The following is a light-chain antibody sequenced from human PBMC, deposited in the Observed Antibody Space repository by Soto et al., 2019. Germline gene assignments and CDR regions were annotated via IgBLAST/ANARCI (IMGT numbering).Light chain of an antibody. CDR2: GNS. CDR3: QSYDSSLSGCYV. CDR1: SSNIGAGYD. J-gene: IGLJ1*01. V-gene: IGLV1-40*01. Sequence: QSVLTQPPSVSGAPGQRVTISCTGSSSNIGAGYDVHWYQQLPGTAPKLPIYGNSNRPSGVPDRFSGFKSGTSASLAITGLQAADAADYYCQSYDSSLSGCYVFGTGTKLTVL.